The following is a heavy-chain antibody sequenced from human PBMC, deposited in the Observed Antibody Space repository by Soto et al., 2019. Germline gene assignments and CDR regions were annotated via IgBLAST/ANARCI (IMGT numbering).Heavy chain of an antibody. CDR3: ARLGYSSNARYYFYGMDD. D-gene: IGHD6-13*01. CDR1: GGTFSSYA. Sequence: SVKVSCKASGGTFSSYAISWVRQAPGQGLEWMGGIIPIFGTANYAQKFQGRVTITADESTSTAYMELSSLRSEDTAVYYCARLGYSSNARYYFYGMDDWGDGTTVTV. J-gene: IGHJ6*01. V-gene: IGHV1-69*13. CDR2: IIPIFGTA.